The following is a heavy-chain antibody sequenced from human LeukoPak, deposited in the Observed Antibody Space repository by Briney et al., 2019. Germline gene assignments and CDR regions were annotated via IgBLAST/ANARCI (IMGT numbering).Heavy chain of an antibody. CDR2: IYYSGST. Sequence: SETLSLTCTVSGGSISTYYWTWIRQPPGKGLEWIGYIYYSGSTNYNPSLKSRVTISVGTSKNQFSLKLNSVTAADTAVYYCARGYSNFDSWGQGTLVTVSS. CDR1: GGSISTYY. CDR3: ARGYSNFDS. D-gene: IGHD5-18*01. V-gene: IGHV4-59*01. J-gene: IGHJ4*02.